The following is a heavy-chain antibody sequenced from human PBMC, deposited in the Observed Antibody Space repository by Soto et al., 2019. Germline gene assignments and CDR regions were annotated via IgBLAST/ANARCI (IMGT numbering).Heavy chain of an antibody. CDR1: GYTFTGYY. CDR2: INPNSGGT. Sequence: ASVKVYCKASGYTFTGYYMHWVRQAPGQGLEWMGWINPNSGGTNYAQKFQGWVTMTRDTSISTAYMELSRLRSDDTAVYYCAREGPALLWFGELAENWFDPWGQGTLVTVSS. D-gene: IGHD3-10*01. J-gene: IGHJ5*02. CDR3: AREGPALLWFGELAENWFDP. V-gene: IGHV1-2*04.